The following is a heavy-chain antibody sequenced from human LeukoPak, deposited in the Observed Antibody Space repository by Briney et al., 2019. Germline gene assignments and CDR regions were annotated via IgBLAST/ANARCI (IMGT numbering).Heavy chain of an antibody. CDR3: AKRGVVIRGLLVIGYHQEAYHYDF. D-gene: IGHD3-10*01. V-gene: IGHV3-23*01. CDR1: GISLSNYA. Sequence: GGSLRLSCVVSGISLSNYAITWVRQAPGKGLEWVSYINERGTNTAYADSVKGRFTISRDTSPNTLYLQMNNLRAEDTAVYFCAKRGVVIRGLLVIGYHQEAYHYDFRGQGVMVTVSS. J-gene: IGHJ4*02. CDR2: INERGTNT.